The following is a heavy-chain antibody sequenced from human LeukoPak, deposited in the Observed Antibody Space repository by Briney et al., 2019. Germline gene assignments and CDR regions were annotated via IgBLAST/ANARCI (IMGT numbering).Heavy chain of an antibody. V-gene: IGHV4-31*03. Sequence: PSGTLSLTCTVSGGSISSGGYYWSWIRQHPGKGLEWIGYIYYSGSTYYNPSLKSRVTISVDTSKNQFSLKLSSVTAADTAVYYCARVEYSYGPVLYYFDYWGQGTLVTVSS. CDR3: ARVEYSYGPVLYYFDY. CDR1: GGSISSGGYY. D-gene: IGHD5-18*01. CDR2: IYYSGST. J-gene: IGHJ4*02.